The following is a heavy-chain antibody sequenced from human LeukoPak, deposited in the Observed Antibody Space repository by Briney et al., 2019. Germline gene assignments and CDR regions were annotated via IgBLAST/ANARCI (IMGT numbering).Heavy chain of an antibody. CDR1: GFTFSNYA. V-gene: IGHV3-23*01. J-gene: IGHJ4*02. D-gene: IGHD7-27*01. CDR2: ISESGGNT. Sequence: GGSLRLSCAASGFTFSNYAMNWVRQAPGKGLEWVSGISESGGNTFYADSVKGRFTISRDNSKNTLFLQMNSPRAEDTAAYYCAKDGNWARFENWGQGTLVTVSS. CDR3: AKDGNWARFEN.